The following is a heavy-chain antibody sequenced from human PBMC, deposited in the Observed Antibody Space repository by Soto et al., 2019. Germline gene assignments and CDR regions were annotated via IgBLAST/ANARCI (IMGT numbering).Heavy chain of an antibody. J-gene: IGHJ6*03. CDR2: ISWNSGNI. CDR3: EKDINHDIVVIPSPMSTRQSYHYYMDV. V-gene: IGHV3-9*01. D-gene: IGHD2-15*01. Sequence: EVQLVESGGGLVQPGRSLRLSCVASGFSFDDYAMHWVRQAPGKGLEWVSGISWNSGNIEHADAVKGRFTISRDNAKNSLTLQMSSLGDEETALYYCEKDINHDIVVIPSPMSTRQSYHYYMDVWGKGTTVTVS. CDR1: GFSFDDYA.